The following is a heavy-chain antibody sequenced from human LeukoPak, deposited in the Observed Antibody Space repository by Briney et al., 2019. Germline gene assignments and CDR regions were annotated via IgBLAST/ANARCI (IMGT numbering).Heavy chain of an antibody. Sequence: TSETLSLTFTVSGGSISSSSYYWGWIRQPPGKGLEWIGSIYYSGSTYYNPSLKSRVTISVDTSKNQFSLKLSSVTAADTAVYYCASTEAIAAAGPEYFQHWGQGTLVTVSS. V-gene: IGHV4-39*07. J-gene: IGHJ1*01. CDR2: IYYSGST. D-gene: IGHD6-13*01. CDR3: ASTEAIAAAGPEYFQH. CDR1: GGSISSSSYY.